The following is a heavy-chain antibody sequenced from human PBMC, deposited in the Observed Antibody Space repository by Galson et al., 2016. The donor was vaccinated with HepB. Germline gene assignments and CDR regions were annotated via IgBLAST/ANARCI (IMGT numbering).Heavy chain of an antibody. Sequence: LRLSCAASGFTFSPYAMHWVRQAPGKGLEWLAVISSDGSDKYYADSVRGRFTISRDNSKNTVYLQMNSLRHEDTAVYYCARQGVGASFDYWGRGTLVTVSS. CDR1: GFTFSPYA. CDR3: ARQGVGASFDY. J-gene: IGHJ4*02. V-gene: IGHV3-30-3*01. CDR2: ISSDGSDK. D-gene: IGHD1-26*01.